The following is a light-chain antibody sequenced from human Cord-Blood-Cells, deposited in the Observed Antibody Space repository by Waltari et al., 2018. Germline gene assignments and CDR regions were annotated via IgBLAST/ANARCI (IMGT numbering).Light chain of an antibody. Sequence: DIQLTQSPSFLSASVGDRVTITCRASQGISSYLAWYQQKPGKAPKLLIYAASTVQSGVPSRFSGSGSGTAFTRTISSLQPEDFATYYCQQLNSYPYTFGQGTKLEIK. V-gene: IGKV1-9*01. CDR3: QQLNSYPYT. CDR2: AAS. J-gene: IGKJ2*01. CDR1: QGISSY.